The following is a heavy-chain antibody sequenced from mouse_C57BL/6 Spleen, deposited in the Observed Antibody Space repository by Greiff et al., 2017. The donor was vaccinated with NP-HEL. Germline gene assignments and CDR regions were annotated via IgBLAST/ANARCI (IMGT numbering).Heavy chain of an antibody. CDR2: IRNKANGYTT. CDR1: GFTFTDYY. V-gene: IGHV7-3*01. Sequence: EVKLVESGGGLVQPGGSLSLSCAASGFTFTDYYMSWVRQPPGKALEWLGFIRNKANGYTTEYSASVKGRFTISRDNSQSILYLQMNALRAEDSATYYCARSSYYYGSPFDVWGTGTTVTVSS. J-gene: IGHJ1*03. CDR3: ARSSYYYGSPFDV. D-gene: IGHD1-1*01.